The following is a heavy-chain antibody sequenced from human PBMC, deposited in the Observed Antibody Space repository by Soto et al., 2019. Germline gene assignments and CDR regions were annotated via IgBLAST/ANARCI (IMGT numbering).Heavy chain of an antibody. CDR3: AAGGWTPRYY. CDR2: IYHSGST. Sequence: QLQLQESGSGLVKPSQTLSLTCAVSGGSISSGGYSWSWIRQPPGKGLEWIGYIYHSGSTYSNPSLKSRVTIAVARSKNHFSLKLSSVTAADTDVYYCAAGGWTPRYYWGQGTLVTVSS. J-gene: IGHJ4*02. CDR1: GGSISSGGYS. D-gene: IGHD3-10*01. V-gene: IGHV4-30-2*01.